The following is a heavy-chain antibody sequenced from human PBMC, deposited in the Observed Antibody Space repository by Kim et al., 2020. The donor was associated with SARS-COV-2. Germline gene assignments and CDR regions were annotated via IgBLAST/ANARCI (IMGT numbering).Heavy chain of an antibody. J-gene: IGHJ2*01. D-gene: IGHD6-19*01. CDR3: ASTGIAVAGTREDYWYFDL. CDR2: INPSGGST. V-gene: IGHV1-46*01. CDR1: GYTFTSYY. Sequence: ASVKVSCKASGYTFTSYYMHWVRQAPGQGLEWMGIINPSGGSTSYAQKFQGRVTMTRDTSTSTVYMELSSLRSEDTAVYYCASTGIAVAGTREDYWYFDLWGRGTLVTVSS.